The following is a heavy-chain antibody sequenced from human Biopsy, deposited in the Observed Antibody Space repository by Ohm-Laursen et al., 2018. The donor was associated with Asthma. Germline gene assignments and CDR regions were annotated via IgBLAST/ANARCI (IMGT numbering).Heavy chain of an antibody. V-gene: IGHV2-70*01. CDR3: ARSRQCYCGPSSCRNDGVDV. CDR2: IASDAGK. J-gene: IGHJ6*02. Sequence: PTQTLTLTCTFSGFSLSTRAICVTWIRQPPGNALEWFALIASDAGKYYNRSLRNRLTISKGTSKNLVVLTMTNMDTVDTPTYYCARSRQCYCGPSSCRNDGVDVWGQGTTVTVSS. D-gene: IGHD2-21*01. CDR1: GFSLSTRAIC.